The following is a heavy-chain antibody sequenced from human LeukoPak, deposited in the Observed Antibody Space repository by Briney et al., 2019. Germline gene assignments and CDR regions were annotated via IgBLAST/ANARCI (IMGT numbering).Heavy chain of an antibody. V-gene: IGHV4-4*07. CDR2: IYTSGST. D-gene: IGHD1-26*01. CDR1: GGSISSYY. CDR3: ARDRGVRGGSYGTWFDP. J-gene: IGHJ5*02. Sequence: SETLSLTCTVSGGSISSYYWSWIRQPAGKGLEWIGRIYTSGSTDYNPSLKSRVTMSVDTSKNQFSLKLSSVTAADTAVYYCARDRGVRGGSYGTWFDPWGQGTLVTVSS.